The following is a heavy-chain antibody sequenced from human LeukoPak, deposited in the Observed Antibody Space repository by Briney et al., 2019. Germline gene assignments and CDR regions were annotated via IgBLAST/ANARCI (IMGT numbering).Heavy chain of an antibody. Sequence: PGGSLRLSCAASGFTFSNSVMGWVRQAPGKGLEWVSVIYSGGSTYYADSVKGRFTISRHNSKNTLYLQMNSLRAEDTAVYYCARLRRGAYFDYWGQGTLVTVSS. D-gene: IGHD3-3*01. J-gene: IGHJ4*02. CDR3: ARLRRGAYFDY. CDR2: IYSGGST. CDR1: GFTFSNSV. V-gene: IGHV3-53*04.